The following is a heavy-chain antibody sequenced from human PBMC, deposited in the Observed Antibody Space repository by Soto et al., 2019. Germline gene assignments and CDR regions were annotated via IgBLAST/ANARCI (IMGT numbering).Heavy chain of an antibody. V-gene: IGHV4-59*12. CDR2: IYYSGST. J-gene: IGHJ4*02. CDR3: ARGGTHFFDF. D-gene: IGHD1-7*01. Sequence: SETLSLTCTVSGGSISSYYWSWIRQPPGKGLEWIGYIYYSGSTNYNPSLKSRVTISVDTSKNQFSLKVYSVTAADTAIYYCARGGTHFFDFWGQGTLVTVSS. CDR1: GGSISSYY.